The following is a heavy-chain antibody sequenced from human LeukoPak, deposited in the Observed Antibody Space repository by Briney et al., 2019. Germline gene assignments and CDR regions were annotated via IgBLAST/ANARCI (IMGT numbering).Heavy chain of an antibody. D-gene: IGHD3-10*01. CDR1: GGSNSSSSYY. CDR2: IYYSGST. V-gene: IGHV4-39*01. Sequence: PSETLSLTCTVSGGSNSSSSYYWGWSRQPPGKGLEWVGSIYYSGSTYYNPSLKSRVTISVDTSKNQFSLKLSSVTAADTAVYYCARRGFGEFDYWGQGTLVTVSS. J-gene: IGHJ4*02. CDR3: ARRGFGEFDY.